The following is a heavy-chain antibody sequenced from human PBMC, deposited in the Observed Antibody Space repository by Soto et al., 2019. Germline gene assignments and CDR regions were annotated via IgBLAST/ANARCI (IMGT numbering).Heavy chain of an antibody. CDR3: ASAKAVVVAALGI. Sequence: EVQLLESGGGLVQPGGSLRLSCRASGFTFSGSAMTWVRQPPGQGLEWVASISENGGSRGGTYYADSVKGRFTISRDNANNTLYLQVDSLRGADTAIYYCASAKAVVVAALGIWGQGTMVTVSS. CDR2: ISENGGSRGGT. J-gene: IGHJ3*02. CDR1: GFTFSGSA. D-gene: IGHD2-15*01. V-gene: IGHV3-23*01.